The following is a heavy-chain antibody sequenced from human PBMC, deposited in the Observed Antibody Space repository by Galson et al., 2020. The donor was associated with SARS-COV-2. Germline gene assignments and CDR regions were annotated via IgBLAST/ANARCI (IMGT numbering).Heavy chain of an antibody. CDR2: ISHSGTS. J-gene: IGHJ4*02. CDR3: ANYDSSGFRH. CDR1: GGSFGGYY. D-gene: IGHD3-22*01. Sequence: SETLSLTCGVFGGSFGGYYWSWIRQPPGKGLEWIGEISHSGTSNYDPSLKSRATISVDTSKNQVSLRLSSLTAADTAVYYCANYDSSGFRHWGQGTKVTVSS. V-gene: IGHV4-34*01.